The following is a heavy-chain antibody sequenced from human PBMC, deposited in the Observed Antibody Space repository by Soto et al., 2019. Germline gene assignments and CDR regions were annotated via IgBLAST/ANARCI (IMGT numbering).Heavy chain of an antibody. J-gene: IGHJ5*01. Sequence: SETPSLTCAVSSGSISSSNWWSWFRQPPGKGLEWIGEIYHSGSTNYNPSLKSRVTISVDKSKNQFSLKLSSVTAADTAVYYCAREFTCSSTNCYGGRWFDPWGQGTLVTVSS. CDR2: IYHSGST. D-gene: IGHD2-2*01. V-gene: IGHV4-4*02. CDR1: SGSISSSNW. CDR3: AREFTCSSTNCYGGRWFDP.